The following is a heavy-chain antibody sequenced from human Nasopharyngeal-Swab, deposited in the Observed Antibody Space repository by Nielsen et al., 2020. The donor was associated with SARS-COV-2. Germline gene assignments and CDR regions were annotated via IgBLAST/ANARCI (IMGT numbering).Heavy chain of an antibody. V-gene: IGHV3-15*01. CDR3: TTDLIRYDFWSGYYYY. J-gene: IGHJ4*02. CDR2: IKSKTDGGTT. CDR1: GFTFSNAW. Sequence: GGSLRLSCAASGFTFSNAWMSWVRQAPGKGLEWVGRIKSKTDGGTTDYAAPVKGRFTISRDDSKNTLYLQMNSLQPEDTAVYYCTTDLIRYDFWSGYYYYWGQGTLVTVSS. D-gene: IGHD3-3*01.